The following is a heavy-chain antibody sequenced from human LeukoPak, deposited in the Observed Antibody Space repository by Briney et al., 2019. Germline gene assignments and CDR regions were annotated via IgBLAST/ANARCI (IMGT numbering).Heavy chain of an antibody. CDR3: ARGVDTVIYAFDI. CDR2: IYHSGST. V-gene: IGHV4-30-2*01. CDR1: GGSISSGDYY. Sequence: SETLSLTCTVSGGSISSGDYYWSWIRQPPGKGLEWIGYIYHSGSTYYNPSLKSRVTISVDRSENHFSLKLSSVTAADTAVYYCARGVDTVIYAFDIWGQGTMVTVSS. J-gene: IGHJ3*02. D-gene: IGHD5-18*01.